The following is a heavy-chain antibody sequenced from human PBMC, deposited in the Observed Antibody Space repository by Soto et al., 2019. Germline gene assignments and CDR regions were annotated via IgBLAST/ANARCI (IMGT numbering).Heavy chain of an antibody. J-gene: IGHJ4*02. CDR1: GYTFTSYG. CDR2: ISAYNGNK. Sequence: ASVKVSCKASGYTFTSYGISWVRQAPGQGLEWMGCISAYNGNKNYSQKLQGRVTMTTDTSTSTAYMELRSLRSDDTAVYYCARDNGTYYDFWSGYSQGVAFDYWGQGTLVTVSS. CDR3: ARDNGTYYDFWSGYSQGVAFDY. D-gene: IGHD3-3*01. V-gene: IGHV1-18*01.